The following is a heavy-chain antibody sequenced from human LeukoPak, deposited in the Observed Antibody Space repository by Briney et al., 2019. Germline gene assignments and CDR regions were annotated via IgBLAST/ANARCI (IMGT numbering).Heavy chain of an antibody. CDR1: GFTFSRYW. J-gene: IGHJ4*02. D-gene: IGHD3-10*01. Sequence: PGGSLRLSCAASGFTFSRYWMHWVRQAPGKGLVWVSRINSDGSSTTYADSVKGRFTISRDNAKNTLYLQMNSLRVEDTAVYYCARAWFGELRGERDYWGQGTLVTVSS. CDR3: ARAWFGELRGERDY. V-gene: IGHV3-74*01. CDR2: INSDGSST.